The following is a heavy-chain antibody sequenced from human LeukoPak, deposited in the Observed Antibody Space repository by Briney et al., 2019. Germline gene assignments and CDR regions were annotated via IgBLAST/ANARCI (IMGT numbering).Heavy chain of an antibody. V-gene: IGHV5-51*01. CDR3: GMSGDRVPLQDDVFDV. Sequence: GESLKISCKVSGYSFTSYCIGWVRQMPGKGLEWMGIIHPGDSGPTYSPSFQGHVTISVDKSINTAYLQWSSLQASDTAMYYCGMSGDRVPLQDDVFDVWGQGTMVTVST. CDR1: GYSFTSYC. D-gene: IGHD1-26*01. CDR2: IHPGDSGP. J-gene: IGHJ3*01.